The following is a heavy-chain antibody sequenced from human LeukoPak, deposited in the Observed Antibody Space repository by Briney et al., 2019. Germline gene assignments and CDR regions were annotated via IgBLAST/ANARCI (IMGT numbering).Heavy chain of an antibody. V-gene: IGHV4-4*02. CDR2: IYHSGST. D-gene: IGHD5-18*01. J-gene: IGHJ5*02. CDR1: GGSISSDNW. Sequence: SDTLSLTCSVSGGSISSDNWWSWVRQPPGKGLEWIGEIYHSGSTVYNPSLKSRVTISVDTSKNQFSLKLRSLTAADTAVYYCARHVGYGNNWFDPWGQGTLVTVSS. CDR3: ARHVGYGNNWFDP.